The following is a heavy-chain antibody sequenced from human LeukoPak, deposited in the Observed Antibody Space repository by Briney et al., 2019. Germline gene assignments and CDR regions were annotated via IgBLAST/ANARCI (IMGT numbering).Heavy chain of an antibody. Sequence: GGSLRLSCAASGFTFSDYYMSWIRQAPGKGLEWISHISTRTYIAYADSVRGRFTVSRDNARNSLYLQMSNLRADDTAVYYCTREQDREAAATVVGDYWGQGVLVTVSS. CDR1: GFTFSDYY. D-gene: IGHD4-23*01. CDR3: TREQDREAAATVVGDY. V-gene: IGHV3-69-1*02. CDR2: ISTRTYI. J-gene: IGHJ4*02.